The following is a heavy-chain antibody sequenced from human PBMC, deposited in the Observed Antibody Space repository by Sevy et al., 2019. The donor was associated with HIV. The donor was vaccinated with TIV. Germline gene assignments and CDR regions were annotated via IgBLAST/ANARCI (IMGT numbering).Heavy chain of an antibody. CDR1: GFTVSGNY. J-gene: IGHJ6*02. V-gene: IGHV3-66*01. CDR3: ARDRYYDASGYYYYYYGMDV. D-gene: IGHD3-22*01. Sequence: ESLKISCEASGFTVSGNYMAWVRLAPGKGLEWVSLIDSGGSTYYADSVKGSFTISRDNAKNTLYLQMNPLRAEDTAVYFWARDRYYDASGYYYYYYGMDVWGQGTTVTVSS. CDR2: IDSGGST.